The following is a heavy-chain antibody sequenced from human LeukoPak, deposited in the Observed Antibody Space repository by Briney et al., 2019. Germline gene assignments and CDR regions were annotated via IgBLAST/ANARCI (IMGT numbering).Heavy chain of an antibody. D-gene: IGHD2-8*02. CDR2: IKQGGSET. Sequence: GGSLRLSCAVSGFTFSSYCMTWVRQAPGKGLEWVANIKQGGSETYYVDSVKGRFAISRDIAKNSLYLQMNSLRAEDTAVYYCARGVLYSTGAFDIWGQGTMVIVSS. J-gene: IGHJ3*02. CDR3: ARGVLYSTGAFDI. CDR1: GFTFSSYC. V-gene: IGHV3-7*01.